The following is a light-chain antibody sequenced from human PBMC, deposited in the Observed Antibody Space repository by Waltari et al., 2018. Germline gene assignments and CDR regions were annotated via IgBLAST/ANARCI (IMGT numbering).Light chain of an antibody. Sequence: EVVMTQSPVTLSLSPGERATLSCRASQNVGSNLAWYHQKPGQAPRLLVDGASTRATGIPDRISGSGSGTEFTLTISSLQSEDFAVYYCQQYNNWPRTFGQGTKVEIK. CDR3: QQYNNWPRT. CDR1: QNVGSN. CDR2: GAS. J-gene: IGKJ1*01. V-gene: IGKV3-15*01.